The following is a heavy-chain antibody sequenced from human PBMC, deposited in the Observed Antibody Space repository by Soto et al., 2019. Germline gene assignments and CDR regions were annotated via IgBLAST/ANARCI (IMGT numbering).Heavy chain of an antibody. CDR1: GGSMYSYY. V-gene: IGHV4-4*07. CDR2: VDTSGSA. CDR3: ARESSRSEFDY. J-gene: IGHJ4*02. Sequence: KTSETLSLTCTVSGGSMYSYYWSWIRQPAGKGLEWIGRVDTSGSASYNPSLRSRVTMSLDTSKNLFSLKLNSVTAADTAVYYCARESSRSEFDYWGQGTLVTVSS.